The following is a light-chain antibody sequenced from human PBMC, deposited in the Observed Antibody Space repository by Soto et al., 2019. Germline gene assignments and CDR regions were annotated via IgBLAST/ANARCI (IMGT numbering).Light chain of an antibody. CDR2: GAS. V-gene: IGKV3-20*01. J-gene: IGKJ2*01. CDR3: HQYYNSLYT. Sequence: EIVLTQSPGTLSLSPGEGATLSCRASQSVTSTYLAWYQQKPGQAPRLLIYGASTRATGIPDRFSGSGSGTDFPLTISRLEPEDFSVYYCHQYYNSLYTFGQGTKLEIK. CDR1: QSVTSTY.